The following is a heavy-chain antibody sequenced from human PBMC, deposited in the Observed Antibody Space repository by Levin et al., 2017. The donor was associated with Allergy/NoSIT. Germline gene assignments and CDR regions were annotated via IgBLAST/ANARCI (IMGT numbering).Heavy chain of an antibody. J-gene: IGHJ6*03. Sequence: SSETLSLTCTVSGGSISSSSYYWGWIRQPPGKGLEWIGSIYYSGSTYYNPSLKSRVTISVDTSKNQFSLKLSSVTAADTAVYYCARRRVDTAMVYYYYYYYMDVWGKGTTVTVSS. CDR1: GGSISSSSYY. CDR2: IYYSGST. V-gene: IGHV4-39*01. D-gene: IGHD5-18*01. CDR3: ARRRVDTAMVYYYYYYYMDV.